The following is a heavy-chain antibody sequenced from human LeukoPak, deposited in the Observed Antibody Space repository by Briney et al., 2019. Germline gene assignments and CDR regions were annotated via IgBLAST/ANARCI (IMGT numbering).Heavy chain of an antibody. CDR3: ARDFADYYDSSGYYYEGNTDY. Sequence: ASVKVSCKGSGYSFRSSGINWVRQAPGQGLEWMGWINTYNGNTKYTQKLQGRVTLTTDTSTTTAYMELTSLTSDDTAVYYCARDFADYYDSSGYYYEGNTDYWGQGTLVTVSS. J-gene: IGHJ4*02. CDR1: GYSFRSSG. CDR2: INTYNGNT. D-gene: IGHD3-22*01. V-gene: IGHV1-18*01.